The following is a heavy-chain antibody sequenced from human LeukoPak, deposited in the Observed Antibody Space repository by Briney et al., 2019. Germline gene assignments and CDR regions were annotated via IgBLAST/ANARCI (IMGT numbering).Heavy chain of an antibody. CDR1: RCTFSSYA. Sequence: SSVKVSCQACRCTFSSYAISWLRQAPAQGLAWMGVIIPIFAPAIYTQKFQGRVTITADDSTSTASTELSSMRSEDTAVYYCERAKAPPTVPSIGFDYWGQGTLVTVSS. CDR3: ERAKAPPTVPSIGFDY. J-gene: IGHJ4*02. CDR2: IIPIFAPA. V-gene: IGHV1-69*13. D-gene: IGHD4-17*01.